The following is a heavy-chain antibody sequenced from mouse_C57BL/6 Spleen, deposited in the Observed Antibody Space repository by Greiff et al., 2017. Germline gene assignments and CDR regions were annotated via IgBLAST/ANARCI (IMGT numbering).Heavy chain of an antibody. V-gene: IGHV14-2*01. J-gene: IGHJ4*01. CDR1: GFNIKDYY. D-gene: IGHD2-5*01. CDR2: IDPEDGET. Sequence: EVQLQQSGAELVKPGASVKLSCTASGFNIKDYYMHWVKQRTEQGLEWIGRIDPEDGETKYAPQFQGQATLTADTSSNTAYMQLIRLTSEYTAVYYCARFHYSNRRDYAMDYWGQGTSVTVSS. CDR3: ARFHYSNRRDYAMDY.